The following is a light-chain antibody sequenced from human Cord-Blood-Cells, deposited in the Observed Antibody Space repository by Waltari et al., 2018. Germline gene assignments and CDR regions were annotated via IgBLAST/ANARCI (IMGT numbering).Light chain of an antibody. Sequence: DIVMTQSPDSLAVSLGERATINCKSSQSVLYSSNNKNYLAWYQQKPGQPPKLLIYWASTRESGVPDRFSGSGSGTEFTLTISSPQAEDVAVYYCQQYYSTPHTFGQGTKLEIK. CDR1: QSVLYSSNNKNY. CDR3: QQYYSTPHT. J-gene: IGKJ2*01. CDR2: WAS. V-gene: IGKV4-1*01.